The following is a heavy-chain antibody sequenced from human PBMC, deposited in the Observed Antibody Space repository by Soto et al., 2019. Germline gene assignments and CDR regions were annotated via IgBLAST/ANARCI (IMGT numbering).Heavy chain of an antibody. CDR2: ISGNSVGG. J-gene: IGHJ4*02. D-gene: IGHD3-16*01. CDR1: GFTFDHYA. V-gene: IGHV3-9*01. Sequence: EGQLVESGGGLAQPGRSLRLSCAASGFTFDHYAMHWVRQAPGKGLEWVSGISGNSVGGVYADPVKDRFTISRDNAKKSLYLQMTSLRAEDSVVYYCEKGGVNTYAEGGGDDWGQGTTVTVSS. CDR3: EKGGVNTYAEGGGDD.